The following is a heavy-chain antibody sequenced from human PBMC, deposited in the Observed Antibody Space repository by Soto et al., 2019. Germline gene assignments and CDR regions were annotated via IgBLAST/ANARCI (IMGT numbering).Heavy chain of an antibody. D-gene: IGHD4-17*01. CDR1: GGSFSSGDYY. V-gene: IGHV4-30-4*01. Sequence: QVQLQESGPGVVKPSQTLSLTCTVSGGSFSSGDYYWRWVRQPPGKGLEWIGYIYYTGSTFNNPSLTSRVSISIDPSTTKFSLKLRSVTAADTAVYYCARIHFGDEPSYYYYGMDVWVQGTTVTVSS. CDR2: IYYTGST. CDR3: ARIHFGDEPSYYYYGMDV. J-gene: IGHJ6*02.